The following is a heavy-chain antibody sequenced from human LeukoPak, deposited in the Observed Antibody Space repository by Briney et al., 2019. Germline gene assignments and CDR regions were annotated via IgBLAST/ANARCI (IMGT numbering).Heavy chain of an antibody. CDR3: AKDGNVVVVAATRTYFDY. CDR1: GFTFSSYG. CDR2: IRYDGSNK. J-gene: IGHJ4*02. D-gene: IGHD2-15*01. Sequence: GGSLRLSCAASGFTFSSYGMHWVRQAPGKGLEWVAFIRYDGSNKYYADSVKGRFTISRDNSKNTLYLQMNSLRAEDTAVYYCAKDGNVVVVAATRTYFDYWGQGTLVTVSS. V-gene: IGHV3-30*02.